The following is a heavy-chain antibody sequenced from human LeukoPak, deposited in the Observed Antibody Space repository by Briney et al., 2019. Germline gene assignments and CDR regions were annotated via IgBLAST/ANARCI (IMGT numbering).Heavy chain of an antibody. J-gene: IGHJ4*02. CDR2: IYYSGST. CDR1: GGSISSSSYY. CDR3: ATLPPSGVPDDY. Sequence: SETLSLTCTVSGGSISSSSYYWGWIRQPPGKGLEWIGSIYYSGSTYYNPSLKSRVTISVDTSKNQFSLKLSSVTAADTAVYYCATLPPSGVPDDYWGQGTLVTVSS. D-gene: IGHD3-10*01. V-gene: IGHV4-39*01.